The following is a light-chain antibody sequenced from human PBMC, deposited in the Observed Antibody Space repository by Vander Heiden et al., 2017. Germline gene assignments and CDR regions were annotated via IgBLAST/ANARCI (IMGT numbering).Light chain of an antibody. CDR3: QQYGSSPRT. V-gene: IGKV3-20*01. Sequence: EIVLTQSPGTLSLSPGDRATLSCRASQTLSSTYLAWFQQTPGQAPRLLIYGTSIRATGIPDRFTGSGSGTDFTLTISRLEPEDSAVYYCQQYGSSPRTFGQGTKLEIK. CDR1: QTLSSTY. J-gene: IGKJ1*01. CDR2: GTS.